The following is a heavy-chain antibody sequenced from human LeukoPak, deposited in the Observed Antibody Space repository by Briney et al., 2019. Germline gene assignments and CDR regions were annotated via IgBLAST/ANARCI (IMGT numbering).Heavy chain of an antibody. J-gene: IGHJ5*02. CDR1: GFTFSSYG. D-gene: IGHD1-26*01. CDR2: IRFDGTNK. V-gene: IGHV3-30*02. CDR3: ARDNSVGDTAWWFDP. Sequence: GGSLRLSCAASGFTFSSYGMHWVRQAPGKGLEWVSFIRFDGTNKYYADSVKGRFTISRDNSKNTLYLQMNSLRAEDTAVYYCARDNSVGDTAWWFDPWGQGTLVTVSS.